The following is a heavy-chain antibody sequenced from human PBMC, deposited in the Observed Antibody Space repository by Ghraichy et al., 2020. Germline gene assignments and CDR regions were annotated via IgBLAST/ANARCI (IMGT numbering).Heavy chain of an antibody. CDR2: INPKSGET. V-gene: IGHV1-2*02. D-gene: IGHD3-16*01. Sequence: ASVKVSCKASAYTFIDYYIHWVRQPPGQGLEWMGWINPKSGETYYAENFQGRVTTTRDTSRSTVYMELSGLTSDDTAVGYCARDSGDDDENAYYGWGQGTMVTVSS. J-gene: IGHJ3*01. CDR3: ARDSGDDDENAYYG. CDR1: AYTFIDYY.